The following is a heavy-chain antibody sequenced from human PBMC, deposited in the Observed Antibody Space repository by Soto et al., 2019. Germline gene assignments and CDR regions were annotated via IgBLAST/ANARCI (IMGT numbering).Heavy chain of an antibody. D-gene: IGHD6-19*01. Sequence: QITLKESGPTVVKPTQTLTLTCSFSGFSLSTDGKGVGWIRQPPGKTLEWLALIYWDDDKRYSPSLKTRLTVTKDTSNNHVVLTLTNMDPADTATYYCAHKISTGWDYWGQGSLVTVSS. CDR1: GFSLSTDGKG. V-gene: IGHV2-5*02. J-gene: IGHJ4*02. CDR3: AHKISTGWDY. CDR2: IYWDDDK.